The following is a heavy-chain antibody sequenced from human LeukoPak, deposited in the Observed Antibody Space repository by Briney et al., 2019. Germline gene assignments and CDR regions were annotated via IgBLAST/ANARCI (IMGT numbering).Heavy chain of an antibody. Sequence: GASVKVSCKASGGTFSSYAISWVRQAPGQGLEWMGGINPIFGTANYAQKFQGRVTITADESTSTAYMELSSLRSEDTAVYYCARLVVGALPDPWGQGTLVTVSS. CDR3: ARLVVGALPDP. V-gene: IGHV1-69*13. J-gene: IGHJ5*02. CDR1: GGTFSSYA. D-gene: IGHD3-10*01. CDR2: INPIFGTA.